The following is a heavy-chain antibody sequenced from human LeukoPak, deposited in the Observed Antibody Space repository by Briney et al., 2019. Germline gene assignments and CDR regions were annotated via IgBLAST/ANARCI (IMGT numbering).Heavy chain of an antibody. CDR1: GFTFHNYW. CDR3: ARGRSMDV. CDR2: IKQDGSEK. Sequence: TGGSLRLSCAASGFTFHNYWLSWVRLPPGKGLKWVANIKQDGSEKYYVDSVKGRFTISRDNAKNSLHLQMNSLRAEDTAVYYCARGRSMDVWGKGTTVTISS. J-gene: IGHJ6*03. V-gene: IGHV3-7*01.